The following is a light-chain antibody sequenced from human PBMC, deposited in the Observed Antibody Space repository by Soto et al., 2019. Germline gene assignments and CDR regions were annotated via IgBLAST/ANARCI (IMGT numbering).Light chain of an antibody. V-gene: IGLV2-8*01. Sequence: QSVLTQPPSASGSPGQSVTISCTGTSIDVSGYNYVSWYQQHPGKVTKLMVYEVNKRPSGVPDRFSGSKSGNTASLTVSGLQAEEEAYYYCTSYAGGNNVFGTGTKLTVL. CDR2: EVN. J-gene: IGLJ1*01. CDR3: TSYAGGNNV. CDR1: SIDVSGYNY.